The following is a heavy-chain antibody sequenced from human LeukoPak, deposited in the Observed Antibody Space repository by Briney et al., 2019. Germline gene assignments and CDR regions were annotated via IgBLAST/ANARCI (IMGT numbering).Heavy chain of an antibody. V-gene: IGHV3-30-3*01. J-gene: IGHJ4*02. D-gene: IGHD3-22*01. Sequence: GGSLRLSCAASGFTFSSYAMHWVRQAPGKGLEWVAVISYDGSNKYYADSVKGRFTISRDNSKNTLYLQMNSLRAEDTAVYYCARSRPGLSGYYYDYWGQGTLVTVSS. CDR3: ARSRPGLSGYYYDY. CDR1: GFTFSSYA. CDR2: ISYDGSNK.